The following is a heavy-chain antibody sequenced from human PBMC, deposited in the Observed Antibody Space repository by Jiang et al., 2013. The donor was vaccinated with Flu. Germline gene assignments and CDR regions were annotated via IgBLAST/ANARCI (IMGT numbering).Heavy chain of an antibody. D-gene: IGHD2/OR15-2a*01. Sequence: GLVKPSETLSLTCTVSGGSISSYYWSWIRQPPGKGLEWIGYIYYSGSTNYNPSLKSRVTISVDTSKNQFSLKLSSVTAADTAVYYCARSVDQLLYEDVWGPGTTVTVSS. CDR2: IYYSGST. CDR1: GGSISSYY. J-gene: IGHJ6*02. V-gene: IGHV4-59*08. CDR3: ARSVDQLLYEDV.